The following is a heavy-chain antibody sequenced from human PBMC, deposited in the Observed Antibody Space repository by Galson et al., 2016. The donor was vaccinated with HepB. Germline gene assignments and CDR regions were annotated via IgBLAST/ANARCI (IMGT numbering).Heavy chain of an antibody. CDR2: VTHDGNNK. Sequence: LSCAASGFIFSSYAMHWVRKAPGKGLEWVAVVTHDGNNKYYADPVKGRFTISRDNSKNTLFIQMNSLRLEDTAVYYCAKERGTAKSFDYWGPGTLVTVSS. CDR1: GFIFSSYA. V-gene: IGHV3-30*18. CDR3: AKERGTAKSFDY. D-gene: IGHD3-16*01. J-gene: IGHJ4*02.